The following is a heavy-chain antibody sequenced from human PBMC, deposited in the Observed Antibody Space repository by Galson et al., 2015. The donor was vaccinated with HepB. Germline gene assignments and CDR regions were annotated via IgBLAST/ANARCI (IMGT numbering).Heavy chain of an antibody. J-gene: IGHJ4*02. V-gene: IGHV3-30*02. CDR2: IQHDGSNK. CDR3: AKGGSGYYDYSGYYPSFDS. CDR1: GFSFSDYG. D-gene: IGHD3-22*01. Sequence: SLRLSCAASGFSFSDYGMRWVRQAPGKGLEWVAFIQHDGSNKYYVDSVKGRFTISRDTAKNTLYLQMNSLRTEDTAVYYCAKGGSGYYDYSGYYPSFDSWGQGTLVSVSS.